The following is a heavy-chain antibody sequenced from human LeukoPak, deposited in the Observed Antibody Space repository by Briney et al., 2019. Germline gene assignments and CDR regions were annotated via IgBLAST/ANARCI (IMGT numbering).Heavy chain of an antibody. Sequence: LGGSLRLSCAASGFTFSSYAMSWVRQAPGKGLEWVSAISGSGGSTHYADSVKGRFTISRDNSKNTLYLQMNSLRAEDTAVYYCGKAGLLRYFAGWGAFDIWGQGTMATVSS. V-gene: IGHV3-23*01. CDR3: GKAGLLRYFAGWGAFDI. CDR1: GFTFSSYA. J-gene: IGHJ3*02. D-gene: IGHD3-9*01. CDR2: ISGSGGST.